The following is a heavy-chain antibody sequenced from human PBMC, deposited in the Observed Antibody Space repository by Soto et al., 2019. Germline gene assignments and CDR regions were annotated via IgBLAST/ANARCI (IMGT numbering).Heavy chain of an antibody. Sequence: PGESLKISCKGSGYSFTKYWISWVRQMPGKGLEWMGRIDTSDSYINYSPSFQGHVTTSADKSITTAYLQWSSLRASDTAIYYCARHYICRGGDCYYYGMDVWGQGTTVTVSS. CDR3: ARHYICRGGDCYYYGMDV. CDR2: IDTSDSYI. V-gene: IGHV5-10-1*01. CDR1: GYSFTKYW. D-gene: IGHD3-16*01. J-gene: IGHJ6*02.